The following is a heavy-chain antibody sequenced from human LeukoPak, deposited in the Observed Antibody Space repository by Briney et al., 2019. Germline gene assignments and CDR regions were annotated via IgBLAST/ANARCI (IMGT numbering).Heavy chain of an antibody. V-gene: IGHV4-30-4*01. CDR2: IYFNGRT. J-gene: IGHJ4*02. CDR1: SDSISGGDYY. CDR3: ARVADVVGHKFFDS. D-gene: IGHD1-26*01. Sequence: ASETLSLTCTVSSDSISGGDYYWSWIRQPPGKNLEWIAHIYFNGRTSYNPSLKSRITISVDTSKNQFSLKLSSVTAADTAVYYCARVADVVGHKFFDSWGQGTLVTISS.